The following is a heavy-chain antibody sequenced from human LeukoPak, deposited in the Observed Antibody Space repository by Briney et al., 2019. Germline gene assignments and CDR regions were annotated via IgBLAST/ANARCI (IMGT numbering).Heavy chain of an antibody. V-gene: IGHV3-23*01. CDR1: GFTFSSYA. CDR2: ISGSGGST. D-gene: IGHD3-22*01. J-gene: IGHJ6*03. Sequence: GGSLRLSCAASGFTFSSYAMSWVRRAPGKGLEWVSAISGSGGSTYYADSVKGRFTISRDNSKNTLYLQMNSLRAEDTAVYYCAKHYYDSSGYYYYYYMDVWGKGTTVTVSS. CDR3: AKHYYDSSGYYYYYYMDV.